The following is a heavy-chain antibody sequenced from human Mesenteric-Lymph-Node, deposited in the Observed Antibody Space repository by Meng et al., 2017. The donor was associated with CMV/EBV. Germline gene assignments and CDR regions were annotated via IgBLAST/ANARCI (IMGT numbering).Heavy chain of an antibody. CDR3: ARDMYSSSSFDY. J-gene: IGHJ4*02. CDR1: GYTFTSYG. CDR2: ISAYNGNT. D-gene: IGHD6-6*01. V-gene: IGHV1-18*01. Sequence: SFKASGYTFTSYGISWVRQAPGQGLEWMGWISAYNGNTNYAQKLQGRVTMTTDTSTSTAYMELRSLRSDDTAVYYCARDMYSSSSFDYWGQGTLVTVSS.